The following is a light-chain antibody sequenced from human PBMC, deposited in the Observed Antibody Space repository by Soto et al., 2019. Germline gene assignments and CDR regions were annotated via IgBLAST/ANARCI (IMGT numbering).Light chain of an antibody. Sequence: DIVMTQSPDSLAVSLGERATINCKPSQSVLYNSNNKHYLAWYQHKPGQPPRLLIYWASTRESVVPDRFSGSGSGRDFTLTISGLQAEDVAVYYCQQYYSTPLTFGGGTKVEIK. J-gene: IGKJ4*01. V-gene: IGKV4-1*01. CDR2: WAS. CDR1: QSVLYNSNNKHY. CDR3: QQYYSTPLT.